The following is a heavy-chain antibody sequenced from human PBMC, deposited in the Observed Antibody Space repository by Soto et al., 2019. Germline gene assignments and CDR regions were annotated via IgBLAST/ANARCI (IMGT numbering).Heavy chain of an antibody. CDR3: ARDPGFGFGYSYAFAMDV. V-gene: IGHV1-18*01. D-gene: IGHD5-18*01. CDR2: ITPYNGNT. CDR1: NYTFITYG. J-gene: IGHJ6*02. Sequence: QVQLVQSGAEVKKPGASVKVSCKASNYTFITYGITWVRQAPGQGLEWVGWITPYNGNTNYGQNFQGRVTMTADTSTSTAYMELGSLTTDDTAVYYCARDPGFGFGYSYAFAMDVWGQGTTVTVSS.